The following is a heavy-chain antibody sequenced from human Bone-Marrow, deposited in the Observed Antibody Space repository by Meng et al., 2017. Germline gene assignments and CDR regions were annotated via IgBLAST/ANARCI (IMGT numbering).Heavy chain of an antibody. CDR3: ARGTGTTGVPTGYFDY. D-gene: IGHD1-1*01. J-gene: IGHJ4*02. CDR1: GFTFDDYG. CDR2: ISSSGSTI. V-gene: IGHV3-11*01. Sequence: LSLTCAASGFTFDDYGMSWVRQAPGKGLEWVSYISSSGSTIYYADSVKGRFTISRDNAKNSLYLQMNSLRAEDTAVYYCARGTGTTGVPTGYFDYWGQGTLVTVSS.